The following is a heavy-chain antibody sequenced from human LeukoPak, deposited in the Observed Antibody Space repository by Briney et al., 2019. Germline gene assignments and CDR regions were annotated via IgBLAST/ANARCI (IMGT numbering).Heavy chain of an antibody. CDR1: GFTFSSYE. V-gene: IGHV3-48*01. Sequence: GGSLRLSCAASGFTFSSYEMNWVRQAPGKGLEWVSYISSSSSTIYYADSVKGRFTISRDNAKNSLYLQMNSLRAEDTAVYYCARDAYYYDSSGRGFDYWGQGTLVTVSS. CDR3: ARDAYYYDSSGRGFDY. CDR2: ISSSSSTI. J-gene: IGHJ4*02. D-gene: IGHD3-22*01.